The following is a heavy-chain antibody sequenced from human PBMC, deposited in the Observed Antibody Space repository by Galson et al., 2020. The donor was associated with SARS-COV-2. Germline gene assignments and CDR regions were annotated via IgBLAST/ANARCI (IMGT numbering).Heavy chain of an antibody. V-gene: IGHV3-11*01. CDR3: ARGSSSWYWWYFDL. D-gene: IGHD6-13*01. J-gene: IGHJ2*01. Sequence: TGGSLRLSCAASGFTFSDYYMSWIRQAPGKGLEWVSYISSSGSTLYYADSVKGRFTISRDNAKNSLYLQMNSLRAEDMAVYYCARGSSSWYWWYFDLWGRGTLVTVSS. CDR2: ISSSGSTL. CDR1: GFTFSDYY.